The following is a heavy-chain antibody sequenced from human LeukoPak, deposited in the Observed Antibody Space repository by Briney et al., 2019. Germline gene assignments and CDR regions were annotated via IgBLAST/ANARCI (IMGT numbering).Heavy chain of an antibody. CDR2: LSGSGGDT. J-gene: IGHJ4*02. Sequence: GGSLRLSCAASGFTFNNYAMTWVRQAPGKGLEWVSGLSGSGGDTYYADSVRGRFTISRDNSKNTLYLQMNSLRADDTAVYYCAKSDDPSNRSDYYRYFDYWGQGTLATVSS. CDR3: AKSDDPSNRSDYYRYFDY. V-gene: IGHV3-23*01. CDR1: GFTFNNYA. D-gene: IGHD3-3*01.